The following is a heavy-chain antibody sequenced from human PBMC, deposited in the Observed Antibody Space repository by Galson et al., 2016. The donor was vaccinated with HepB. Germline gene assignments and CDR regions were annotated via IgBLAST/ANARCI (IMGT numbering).Heavy chain of an antibody. J-gene: IGHJ6*02. Sequence: SLRLSCAASGFIFSDHAMSWVRQAPGKGLKWVPSITSTGAGTFYADSVKGRFTISRDNSKNTLYLQMNSLRAEDTAVYYCAKCLIGGCYGMDVWGQGTTVTVSS. CDR1: GFIFSDHA. CDR2: ITSTGAGT. CDR3: AKCLIGGCYGMDV. D-gene: IGHD2-8*01. V-gene: IGHV3-23*01.